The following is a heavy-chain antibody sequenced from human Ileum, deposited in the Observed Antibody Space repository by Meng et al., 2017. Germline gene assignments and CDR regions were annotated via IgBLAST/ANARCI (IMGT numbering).Heavy chain of an antibody. Sequence: GGSLRLSCVGSGFSFGSYWMTWVRQAPGKGLEWVAFLNQDSSEEHYVDSVKGRFTISRDNAKNSLYRQMNSLRAEDTAVYYCATVGDGYGSESRGRWGQGTLVTVSS. J-gene: IGHJ4*02. D-gene: IGHD1-1*01. CDR3: ATVGDGYGSESRGR. V-gene: IGHV3-7*01. CDR2: LNQDSSEE. CDR1: GFSFGSYW.